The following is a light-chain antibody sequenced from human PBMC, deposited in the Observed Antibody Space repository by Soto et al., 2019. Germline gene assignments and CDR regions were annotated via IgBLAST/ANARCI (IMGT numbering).Light chain of an antibody. V-gene: IGKV3-20*01. CDR2: GVS. Sequence: EIVLTQSPGTLSLFPGERATLSCRASQSVSSTYLAWYQQKPGQAPRLLIYGVSSRATGIPDRFSGSGSGTDFTLTFSRLEPEDFAVYYCQQYETSLPWTFGQGTKV. J-gene: IGKJ1*01. CDR1: QSVSSTY. CDR3: QQYETSLPWT.